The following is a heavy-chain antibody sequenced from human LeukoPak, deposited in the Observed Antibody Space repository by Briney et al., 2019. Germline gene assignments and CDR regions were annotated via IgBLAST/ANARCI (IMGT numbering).Heavy chain of an antibody. J-gene: IGHJ6*03. D-gene: IGHD6-6*01. CDR2: IYTSGST. Sequence: SETLSLTCTVSGGSISSYYWSWIRQPAGKGLEWIGRIYTSGSTNYNPSLKSRVTISVDTSKNQFSLQLSSVTAADTAVYYCARVTGSSSAYYYYYCYMDVWGKGTTVTVSS. CDR3: ARVTGSSSAYYYYYCYMDV. CDR1: GGSISSYY. V-gene: IGHV4-4*07.